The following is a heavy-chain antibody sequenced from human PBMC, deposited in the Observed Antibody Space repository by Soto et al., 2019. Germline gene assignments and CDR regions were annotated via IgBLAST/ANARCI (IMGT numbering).Heavy chain of an antibody. CDR1: GYSFTSYW. Sequence: GESLKISCKGSGYSFTSYWISWVRQMPGKGLEWMGRIDPSDSYTNYSPSFQGHVIISADKSISTAYLQWSSLKASDTAMYYCARRLLSYYDFWSGYYPFDYWGQGTPVTVSS. CDR3: ARRLLSYYDFWSGYYPFDY. CDR2: IDPSDSYT. V-gene: IGHV5-10-1*01. J-gene: IGHJ4*02. D-gene: IGHD3-3*01.